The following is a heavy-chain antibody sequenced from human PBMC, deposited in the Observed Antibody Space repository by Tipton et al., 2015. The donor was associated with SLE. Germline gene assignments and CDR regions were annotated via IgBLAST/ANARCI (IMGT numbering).Heavy chain of an antibody. Sequence: LRLSCAASGFTFSNYSMNWVRQAPGKGLEWVSSISSSSSYIYYADSVKGRFTISRDNAKNSLYLQMNSLRAEDTAVYYCARGIAAAGGFDYWGQGTLVTVSS. D-gene: IGHD6-13*01. CDR1: GFTFSNYS. CDR3: ARGIAAAGGFDY. CDR2: ISSSSSYI. J-gene: IGHJ4*02. V-gene: IGHV3-21*01.